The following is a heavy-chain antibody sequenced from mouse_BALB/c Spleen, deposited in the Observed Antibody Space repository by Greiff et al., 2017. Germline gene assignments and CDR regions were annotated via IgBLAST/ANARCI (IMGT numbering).Heavy chain of an antibody. CDR3: ARFRQLGLPWFAY. Sequence: EVQLQESGPSLVKPSQTLSLTCSVTGDSITSGYWTWIRKFPGNKLEYMGYISYSGSTYYNPSLKSRISITRDTSKNQYYLQLNSVTTEDTATYYCARFRQLGLPWFAYWGQGTLVTVSA. V-gene: IGHV3-8*02. CDR1: GDSITSGY. CDR2: ISYSGST. D-gene: IGHD3-2*01. J-gene: IGHJ3*01.